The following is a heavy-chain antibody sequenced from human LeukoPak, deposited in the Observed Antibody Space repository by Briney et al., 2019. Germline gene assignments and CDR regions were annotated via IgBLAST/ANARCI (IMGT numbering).Heavy chain of an antibody. CDR2: IYPGDSDT. V-gene: IGHV5-51*01. CDR1: GYTFTSYW. J-gene: IGHJ4*02. CDR3: ARHGYSSSGILGY. Sequence: GESLKISCKGSGYTFTSYWIGWVRQMPGKGLEWMGIIYPGDSDTRYRPSFQGQVTISADKSISTVYLQWSSLKASDTAMYYCARHGYSSSGILGYWGQGTLVTVFS. D-gene: IGHD6-13*01.